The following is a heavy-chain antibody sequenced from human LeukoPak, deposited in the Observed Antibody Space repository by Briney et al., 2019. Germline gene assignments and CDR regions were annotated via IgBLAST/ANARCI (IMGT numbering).Heavy chain of an antibody. Sequence: ASVKVSCKASGYAFTSYGISWVRQAPGQGLEWMGWISAYNGNTDYAQKLQGRVTMTTDTSTSTAYMELRSLRSDDTAVYYCARDGGDWNDENFDYWGQGTLVTVSS. V-gene: IGHV1-18*01. CDR3: ARDGGDWNDENFDY. CDR1: GYAFTSYG. J-gene: IGHJ4*02. D-gene: IGHD1-1*01. CDR2: ISAYNGNT.